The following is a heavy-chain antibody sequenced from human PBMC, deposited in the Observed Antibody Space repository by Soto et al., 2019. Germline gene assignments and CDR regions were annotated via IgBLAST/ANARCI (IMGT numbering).Heavy chain of an antibody. V-gene: IGHV3-33*01. D-gene: IGHD6-13*01. CDR3: ARDNSSSWYGQTNWFDP. J-gene: IGHJ5*02. CDR2: IWYDGSNK. CDR1: GFTFSSYG. Sequence: QVQLVESGGGVVQPGRSLRLSCAASGFTFSSYGMHWVRQAPGKGLEWVAVIWYDGSNKYYADSVKGRFTISRDNSKNPQYLQMNSLRAEDTAVYYCARDNSSSWYGQTNWFDPWGQGTLVTVSS.